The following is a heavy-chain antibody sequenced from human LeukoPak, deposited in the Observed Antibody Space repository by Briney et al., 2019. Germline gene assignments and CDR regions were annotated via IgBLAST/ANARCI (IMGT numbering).Heavy chain of an antibody. Sequence: ASVKVSCKASGYTFTSYAMHWVRQAPGQRLEWMGWINAGNGNTKYLQKFQGRVTITRDTSVGTAYMELSSLRSEDTAVYYCARVGARWLPLVPYYWGQGTLVTVSS. D-gene: IGHD5-24*01. J-gene: IGHJ4*02. CDR3: ARVGARWLPLVPYY. CDR1: GYTFTSYA. CDR2: INAGNGNT. V-gene: IGHV1-3*01.